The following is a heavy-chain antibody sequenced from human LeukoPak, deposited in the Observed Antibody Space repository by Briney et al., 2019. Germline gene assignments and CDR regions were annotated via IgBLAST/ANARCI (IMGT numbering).Heavy chain of an antibody. Sequence: SETLSLTCAVYSGSFSYYYWSWIRQPPGKGLEWIGEINHSGITNYNPSLKSRVTISVDTSKNQFSLKLSSVTAADTAVYYCARDRVAVAGILSDYYYYYGMDVWGQGTTVTVSS. J-gene: IGHJ6*02. CDR3: ARDRVAVAGILSDYYYYYGMDV. D-gene: IGHD6-19*01. V-gene: IGHV4-34*01. CDR2: INHSGIT. CDR1: SGSFSYYY.